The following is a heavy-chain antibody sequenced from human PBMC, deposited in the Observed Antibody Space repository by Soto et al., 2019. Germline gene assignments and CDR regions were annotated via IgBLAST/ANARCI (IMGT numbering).Heavy chain of an antibody. CDR3: ARSVVVPAAIPGQNWFDP. Sequence: QVQLQESGPGLVKPSQTLSLTCTVSGGPISSGGYYWSWIRQHPGKGLEWIGYIYYSGSTYYNPSLKSRVTISVDTSKNQFSLKLSSVTAADTAVYYCARSVVVPAAIPGQNWFDPWGQGTLVTVSS. J-gene: IGHJ5*02. V-gene: IGHV4-31*03. CDR1: GGPISSGGYY. CDR2: IYYSGST. D-gene: IGHD2-2*01.